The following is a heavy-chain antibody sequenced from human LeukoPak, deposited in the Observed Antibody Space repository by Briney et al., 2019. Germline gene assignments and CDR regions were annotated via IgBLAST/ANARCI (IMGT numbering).Heavy chain of an antibody. CDR2: IHISGTT. Sequence: SRTLSLTCSVSGDSMYSHYWSFIRQAPGAGLEWIGRIHISGTTYYNPSLKSRVTLSLDTSMNQFSLRLTSVTAADTAVYYCARGDYYDGGGRNWFDPWGQETLVSVS. J-gene: IGHJ5*02. D-gene: IGHD3-3*01. V-gene: IGHV4-4*07. CDR1: GDSMYSHY. CDR3: ARGDYYDGGGRNWFDP.